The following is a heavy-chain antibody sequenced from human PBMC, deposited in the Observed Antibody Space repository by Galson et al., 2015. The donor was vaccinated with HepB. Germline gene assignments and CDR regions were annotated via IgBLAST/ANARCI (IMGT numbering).Heavy chain of an antibody. CDR2: IRYDGSNK. Sequence: SLRLSCAASGFTFSSYGMHWVRQAPGKGLEWVAFIRYDGSNKYYADSVKGRFTISRDNSKNTLYLQMNSLRAEDTAVYYCAKDLGYCGGDCYSKGPYYYYGMDVWGQGTTVTVSS. CDR3: AKDLGYCGGDCYSKGPYYYYGMDV. CDR1: GFTFSSYG. J-gene: IGHJ6*02. V-gene: IGHV3-30*02. D-gene: IGHD2-21*02.